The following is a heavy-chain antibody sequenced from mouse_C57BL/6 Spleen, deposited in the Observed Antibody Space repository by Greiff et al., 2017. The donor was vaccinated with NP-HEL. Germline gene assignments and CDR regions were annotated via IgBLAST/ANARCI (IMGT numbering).Heavy chain of an antibody. D-gene: IGHD2-5*01. CDR2: ISYDGSN. V-gene: IGHV3-6*01. CDR1: GYSITSGYY. J-gene: IGHJ3*01. Sequence: EVQLQESGPGLVKPSQSLSLTCSVTGYSITSGYYWNWIRQFPGNKLEWMGYISYDGSNNYNPSLKNRISITRDTSKNQFFLKLNSVTTEDTATYYCASEGFYSNYAWFAYWGQGTLVTVSA. CDR3: ASEGFYSNYAWFAY.